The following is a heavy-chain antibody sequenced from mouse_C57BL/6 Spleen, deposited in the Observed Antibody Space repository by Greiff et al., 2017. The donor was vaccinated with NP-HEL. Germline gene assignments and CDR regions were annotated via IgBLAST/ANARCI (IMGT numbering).Heavy chain of an antibody. J-gene: IGHJ3*01. D-gene: IGHD2-1*01. V-gene: IGHV1-5*01. CDR3: MFYGNPPY. Sequence: VQLQQSGTVLARPGASVKMSCKTSGYTFTSYWMHWVKQRPGQGLEWIGAIYPGNSDTSYNQKFKGKAKLTAVTSASTAYMELSSLTNEDSAVYYCMFYGNPPYWGQGTLVTVSA. CDR1: GYTFTSYW. CDR2: IYPGNSDT.